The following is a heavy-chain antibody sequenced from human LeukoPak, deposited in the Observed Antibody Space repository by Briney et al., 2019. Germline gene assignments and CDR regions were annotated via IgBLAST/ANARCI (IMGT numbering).Heavy chain of an antibody. CDR1: GFTFSNAW. CDR3: AKVPLSSSGWDREYYFDY. D-gene: IGHD6-19*01. J-gene: IGHJ4*02. V-gene: IGHV3-15*01. Sequence: GGSLRLSCAASGFTFSNAWMSWVRQAPGKGLEWVGRIKSKTDGGTTDYAAPVKGRFTISRDDSKNTLYLQMNSLRAEDTAVYYCAKVPLSSSGWDREYYFDYWGQGTLVTVSS. CDR2: IKSKTDGGTT.